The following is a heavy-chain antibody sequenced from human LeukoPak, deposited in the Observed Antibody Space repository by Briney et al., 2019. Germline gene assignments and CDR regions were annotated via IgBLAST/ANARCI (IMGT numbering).Heavy chain of an antibody. CDR2: IYPGDSDT. Sequence: GESLKISCKGSGYSFNTYWIGWVRQMPGKGLEWMGIIYPGDSDTRYSPSFQGQVTISADKSISTAYLQWSSLKASDTAMYYCTRAETIPYNWFDPWGQGTLVTVSS. D-gene: IGHD1-14*01. CDR3: TRAETIPYNWFDP. J-gene: IGHJ5*02. CDR1: GYSFNTYW. V-gene: IGHV5-51*01.